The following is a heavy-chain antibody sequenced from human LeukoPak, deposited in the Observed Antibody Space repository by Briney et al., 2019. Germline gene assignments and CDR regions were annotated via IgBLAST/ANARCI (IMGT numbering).Heavy chain of an antibody. CDR1: GYSISSGYY. V-gene: IGHV4-38-2*02. J-gene: IGHJ4*02. D-gene: IGHD3-10*01. CDR3: ARTRYYYNSRSYGAPYYFDY. CDR2: IYHSGST. Sequence: PSETLSLTCTVSGYSISSGYYWGWIRQPPGRGLEWIGSIYHSGSTYYNPSLKSRVTISVDTSKNQFSLKLSSVTAADTAVYYCARTRYYYNSRSYGAPYYFDYWGQGTLVTVSS.